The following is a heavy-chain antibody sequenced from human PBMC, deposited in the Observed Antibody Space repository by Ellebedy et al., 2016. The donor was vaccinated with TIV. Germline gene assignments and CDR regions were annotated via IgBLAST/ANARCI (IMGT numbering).Heavy chain of an antibody. V-gene: IGHV3-21*01. CDR3: AREGNSGWYYFDS. CDR1: GFSISGYE. Sequence: GGSLRLXXARSGFSISGYEMSWVRQAPGKGLEWVSSISYDSSHRYYAGSVRGRFTVSRDNAKDSLSLQMDGLRAEDTAVYYCAREGNSGWYYFDSWGPGTLVTVSS. D-gene: IGHD6-19*01. J-gene: IGHJ4*02. CDR2: ISYDSSHR.